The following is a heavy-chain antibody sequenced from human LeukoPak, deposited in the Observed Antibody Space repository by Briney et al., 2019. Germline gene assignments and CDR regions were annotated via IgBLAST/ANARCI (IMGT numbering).Heavy chain of an antibody. V-gene: IGHV4-4*07. CDR2: IYSRGTT. D-gene: IGHD3-16*01. Sequence: PSETLSLTCTVSGGSISGYFWTWIRQPAGKGLEWIGQIYSRGTTNYNPSLKSRVTISVDTSKNQFSLKLSSVTAADTAVYYCARSGGVWYFDYWGQGTLVTVSS. CDR3: ARSGGVWYFDY. J-gene: IGHJ4*02. CDR1: GGSISGYF.